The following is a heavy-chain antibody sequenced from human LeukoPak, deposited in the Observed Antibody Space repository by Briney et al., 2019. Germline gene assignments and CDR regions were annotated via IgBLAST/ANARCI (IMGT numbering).Heavy chain of an antibody. V-gene: IGHV1-69*01. Sequence: GGSVKDSCKASGGTFSSYAISWVRQAPGQGLEWMGGIIPIFGTANYAQKFQGRVTITADESTSTAYMELSSLRSEDTAVYYCARTYGSSGLGYFDLWGRGTLVTVSS. CDR1: GGTFSSYA. J-gene: IGHJ2*01. CDR3: ARTYGSSGLGYFDL. D-gene: IGHD6-13*01. CDR2: IIPIFGTA.